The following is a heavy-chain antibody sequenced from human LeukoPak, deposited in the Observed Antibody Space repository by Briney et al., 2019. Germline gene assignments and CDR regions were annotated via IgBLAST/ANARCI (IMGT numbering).Heavy chain of an antibody. CDR1: GFTFSSYG. J-gene: IGHJ5*02. CDR2: ISYDGNNK. D-gene: IGHD2-2*02. Sequence: GRSLRLSCAASGFTFSSYGMHWVRQAPGKGLEWVAIISYDGNNKYYPDSVKGRFTISRDNSKNTLFLQMNSLRAEDTAVYFCAKAPPHCSSTSCYSESWGQGTLVIVSS. CDR3: AKAPPHCSSTSCYSES. V-gene: IGHV3-30*18.